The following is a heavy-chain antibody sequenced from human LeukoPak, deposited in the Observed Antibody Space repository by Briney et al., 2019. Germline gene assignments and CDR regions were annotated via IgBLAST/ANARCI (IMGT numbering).Heavy chain of an antibody. CDR3: AREGSVWGYSPFDY. J-gene: IGHJ4*02. CDR1: GFTFSTYS. CDR2: ISYDSSSR. V-gene: IGHV3-30*04. Sequence: GGSLRLSCAASGFTFSTYSMHWVRQAPGKGLEWVAIISYDSSSRYYADSVKGRFTISRDNSKNTLYLEMNSLRTEDTAVYYCAREGSVWGYSPFDYWGQGTLVTVSS. D-gene: IGHD5-24*01.